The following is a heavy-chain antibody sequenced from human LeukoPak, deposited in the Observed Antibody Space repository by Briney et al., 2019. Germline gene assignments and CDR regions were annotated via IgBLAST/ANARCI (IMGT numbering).Heavy chain of an antibody. V-gene: IGHV4-30-2*01. CDR2: IYHSGST. CDR1: GGSISSGGYS. Sequence: SETLSLTCAVSGGSISSGGYSWSWIRQPPGKGLEWIGYIYHSGSTYYNPSLKSRATISVDRSKNQFSLKLSSVTAADTAVYYCAREIPRNYFDYWGQGTLVTVSS. CDR3: AREIPRNYFDY. J-gene: IGHJ4*02.